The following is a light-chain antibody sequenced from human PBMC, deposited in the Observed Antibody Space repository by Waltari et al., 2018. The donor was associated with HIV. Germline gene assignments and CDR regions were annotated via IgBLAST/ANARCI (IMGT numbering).Light chain of an antibody. Sequence: QSALTQPRSVSGSPGQSVTISCTGTSSDVGGYNYFSWYQQHPGTAPKLMIYDVTKRPSGVPDRFSGSKSGNTASLTISGLQAEDEADYYCCSYAGSYTWVFGGGTKLTVL. CDR1: SSDVGGYNY. CDR3: CSYAGSYTWV. V-gene: IGLV2-11*01. J-gene: IGLJ3*02. CDR2: DVT.